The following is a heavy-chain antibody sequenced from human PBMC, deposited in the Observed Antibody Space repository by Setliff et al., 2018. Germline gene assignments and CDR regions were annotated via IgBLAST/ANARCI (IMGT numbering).Heavy chain of an antibody. Sequence: ASVKVSCKASGYTFTGYYLHWVRQAPGQGLEWVGWINPNSGVTNYAQKFQGRVTMTRDTSISTAYMELSSLRSDDTAVYYCARVATLIRGVTVNWFDPWGQGTLVTVSS. CDR3: ARVATLIRGVTVNWFDP. CDR1: GYTFTGYY. J-gene: IGHJ5*02. CDR2: INPNSGVT. V-gene: IGHV1-2*02. D-gene: IGHD3-10*01.